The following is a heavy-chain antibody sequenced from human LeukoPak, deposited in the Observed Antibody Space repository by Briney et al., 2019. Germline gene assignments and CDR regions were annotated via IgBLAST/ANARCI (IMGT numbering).Heavy chain of an antibody. CDR2: ISGRGGIT. V-gene: IGHV3-23*01. J-gene: IGHJ4*02. CDR1: GFTFSNYA. CDR3: AKDSDRGCSSTSCYPDY. Sequence: PGGSLRLSCAASGFTFSNYAMSWVRQAPGKGLEWVSVISGRGGITYYADSVKGRFTISRDNSKNTPYLQMNSLRAEDTARYYCAKDSDRGCSSTSCYPDYWGQGTLVTVSS. D-gene: IGHD2-2*01.